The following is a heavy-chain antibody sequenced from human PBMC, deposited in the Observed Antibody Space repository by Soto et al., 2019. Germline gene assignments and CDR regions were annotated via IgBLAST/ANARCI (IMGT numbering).Heavy chain of an antibody. D-gene: IGHD6-13*01. CDR3: ARLAIAVAGHRLFYP. CDR1: GGSISSSDYY. J-gene: IGHJ5*02. V-gene: IGHV4-39*01. Sequence: LQLQESGPGLVKPSETLSLTCTVSGGSISSSDYYCAWVRQPPGKGLEWIGRIYYSGATYYNPSLKSRVTITVDTSRDQCSRWLRSVTAADTAVYYCARLAIAVAGHRLFYPWGQGSLVTVSS. CDR2: IYYSGAT.